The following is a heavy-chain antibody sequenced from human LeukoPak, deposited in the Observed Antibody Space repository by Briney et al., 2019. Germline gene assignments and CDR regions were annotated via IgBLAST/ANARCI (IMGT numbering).Heavy chain of an antibody. J-gene: IGHJ4*02. CDR3: ARDPASAVPIDY. V-gene: IGHV3-7*01. CDR1: VFTFSFCC. Sequence: GGSLRLSCAACVFTFSFCCITCARQAPGKGLEWVAHIKKEESEKYYVDSVKGRFTISRDNAKNSLYLQMNSLSAEDTAVYYCARDPASAVPIDYLGQGTLVTVSS. D-gene: IGHD2-2*01. CDR2: IKKEESEK.